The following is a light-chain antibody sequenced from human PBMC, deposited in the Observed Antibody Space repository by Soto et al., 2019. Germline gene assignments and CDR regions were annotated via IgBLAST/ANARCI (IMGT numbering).Light chain of an antibody. V-gene: IGLV2-8*01. CDR1: SSDVGGYQH. CDR3: SSYAGTNTVV. CDR2: EVN. J-gene: IGLJ2*01. Sequence: QSALTQPPSASGSPGQSVTISCTGTSSDVGGYQHVSWYQQYPGKAPKLMIYEVNKRPSEVPHRFSGSKSGNTASLTVSGLQAEDEADYYCSSYAGTNTVVFGGRTKVTVL.